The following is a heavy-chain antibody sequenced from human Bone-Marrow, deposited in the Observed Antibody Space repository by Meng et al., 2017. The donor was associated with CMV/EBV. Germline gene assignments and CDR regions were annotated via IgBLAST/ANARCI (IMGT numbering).Heavy chain of an antibody. CDR2: INPNSGGT. V-gene: IGHV1-2*02. J-gene: IGHJ3*02. CDR1: GYTFTTYS. D-gene: IGHD3/OR15-3a*01. Sequence: ASVKVSCKASGYTFTTYSITWVRQAPGQGLEWMGWINPNSGGTNYAQKFQGRVTMTRDTSISTAYMELSRLRSDDAAVYYCARSPPDIFGLIGAFDIWGQGTMVTVSS. CDR3: ARSPPDIFGLIGAFDI.